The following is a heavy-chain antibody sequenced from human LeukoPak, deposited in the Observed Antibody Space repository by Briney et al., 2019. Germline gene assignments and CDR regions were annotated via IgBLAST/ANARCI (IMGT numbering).Heavy chain of an antibody. CDR3: AKEGLVVTATPLWFDP. Sequence: PGGSLRLSCAASGFTFSSYWMSWVRQAPGKGLEWVANIKQDGSEKYYVDSVKGRFTISRDNAKNSLYLQMNSLRAEDTAVYYCAKEGLVVTATPLWFDPWGQGTLVTVSS. V-gene: IGHV3-7*03. J-gene: IGHJ5*02. CDR2: IKQDGSEK. CDR1: GFTFSSYW. D-gene: IGHD2-21*02.